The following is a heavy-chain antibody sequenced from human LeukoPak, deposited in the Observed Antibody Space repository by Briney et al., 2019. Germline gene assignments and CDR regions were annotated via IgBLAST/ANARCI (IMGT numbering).Heavy chain of an antibody. CDR1: GFTVSSNY. CDR3: ARAPLPRYFDY. Sequence: GGSLRLSCAASGFTVSSNYMSWVRQAPGKGLEWVSVIYSGGSTYYADSVKGRFTISRDNSKNTLYLQMNSLRAEDTAVYYCARAPLPRYFDYWGQGTLVTVSS. CDR2: IYSGGST. V-gene: IGHV3-53*01. J-gene: IGHJ4*02.